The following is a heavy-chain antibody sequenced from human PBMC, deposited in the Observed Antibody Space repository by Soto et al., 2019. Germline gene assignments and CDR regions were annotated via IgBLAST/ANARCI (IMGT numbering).Heavy chain of an antibody. CDR2: IYYSGST. Sequence: SETLSLTCTVSGGSISSSSYYWGWIRQPPGKGLEWIGSIYYSGSTYYNPSLKSRVTISVDTSKNQFSLKLSSVTAADTAVYYCARHIVVVPAAISWFDPWGQGTLVTVSS. D-gene: IGHD2-2*01. CDR1: GGSISSSSYY. J-gene: IGHJ5*02. V-gene: IGHV4-39*01. CDR3: ARHIVVVPAAISWFDP.